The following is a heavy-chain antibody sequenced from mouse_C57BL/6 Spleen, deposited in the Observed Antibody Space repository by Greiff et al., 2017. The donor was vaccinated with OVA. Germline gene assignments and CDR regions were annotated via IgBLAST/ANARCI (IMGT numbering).Heavy chain of an antibody. D-gene: IGHD1-1*01. V-gene: IGHV5-4*01. CDR1: GFTFSSYA. Sequence: EVHLVESGGGLVKPGGSLTLSCAASGFTFSSYAMSWVRQTPDKRLEWVATISDGGSYTYYPDNVQGPFTISRDNAKNNLYLQMSHLKSEDTAMYYCARDGSSYVYYAMDYRGQGTSVTGSS. CDR2: ISDGGSYT. J-gene: IGHJ4*01. CDR3: ARDGSSYVYYAMDY.